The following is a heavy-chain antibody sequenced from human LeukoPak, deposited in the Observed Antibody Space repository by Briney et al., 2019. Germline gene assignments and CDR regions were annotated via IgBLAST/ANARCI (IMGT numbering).Heavy chain of an antibody. CDR1: GFTFSSYS. V-gene: IGHV3-21*01. CDR2: ISSSSSYI. Sequence: GGSLRLSCAASGFTFSSYSMNWVRQAPGKGLEWVSSISSSSSYIYYADSVKGRFTISRDNAKNSLYLQMNSLRAEDTAVYYCARTAADSSSWYLAGMDVWGQGTTVTVTS. J-gene: IGHJ6*02. D-gene: IGHD6-13*01. CDR3: ARTAADSSSWYLAGMDV.